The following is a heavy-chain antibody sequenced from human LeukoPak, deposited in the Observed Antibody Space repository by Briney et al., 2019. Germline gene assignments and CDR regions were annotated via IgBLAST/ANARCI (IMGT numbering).Heavy chain of an antibody. V-gene: IGHV3-21*03. CDR1: GFTFSSYS. Sequence: PGGSLRLSCAASGFTFSSYSMNWVRQAPGKGLEWVSSISSSSSYIYYADSVKGRFTISRDNAKNSLYLQMNSLRAEDTAVYYCARARGSGWRFDYWGQGTLVTVSS. CDR2: ISSSSSYI. CDR3: ARARGSGWRFDY. J-gene: IGHJ4*02. D-gene: IGHD6-19*01.